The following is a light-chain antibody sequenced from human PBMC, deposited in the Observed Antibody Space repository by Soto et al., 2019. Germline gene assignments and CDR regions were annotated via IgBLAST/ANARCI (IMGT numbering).Light chain of an antibody. CDR2: DAS. J-gene: IGKJ4*01. Sequence: EFVLTQSPGTLSLSPGERATLSCRASQTVRNNYLAWYQQKPGQAPRLLIYDASSRATGIPDRFSGGGSGTDLTLTISRLEPEDFAVYYDQQFSSFPLTFGGGTKVEIK. V-gene: IGKV3-20*01. CDR3: QQFSSFPLT. CDR1: QTVRNNY.